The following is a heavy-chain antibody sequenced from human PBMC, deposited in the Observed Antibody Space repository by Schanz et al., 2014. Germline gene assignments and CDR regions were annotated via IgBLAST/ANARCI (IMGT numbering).Heavy chain of an antibody. CDR2: ISASGGTT. V-gene: IGHV3-23*04. CDR3: LAPDYGMDV. J-gene: IGHJ6*02. CDR1: GFTFSAYA. Sequence: VQLVESGGGVVQPGRSLRLSCAASGFTFSAYAMTWVRQIPGKGLEWVSAISASGGTTYYADSVKGRFTISRDNAKNSLFLQMNSLRAEDTAVYYCLAPDYGMDVWGQGTTVTVSS.